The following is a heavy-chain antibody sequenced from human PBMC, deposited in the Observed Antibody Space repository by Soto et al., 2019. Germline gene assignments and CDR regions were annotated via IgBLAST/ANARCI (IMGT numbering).Heavy chain of an antibody. J-gene: IGHJ5*02. D-gene: IGHD3-22*01. CDR1: GGSISSGGYY. V-gene: IGHV4-31*03. CDR3: ARTSTYYYDSSGSPGPNWFGP. Sequence: SETLSLTCTVSGGSISSGGYYWSWIRQHPGKGLEWIGYIYYSESTYYNPSLKSRVTISVDTSKNQFSLKLSSVTAADTAVYYCARTSTYYYDSSGSPGPNWFGPWGQGTLVTVSS. CDR2: IYYSEST.